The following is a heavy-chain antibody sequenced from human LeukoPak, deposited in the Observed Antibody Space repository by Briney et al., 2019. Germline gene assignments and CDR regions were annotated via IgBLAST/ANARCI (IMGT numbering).Heavy chain of an antibody. CDR3: ARHHSSWFED. J-gene: IGHJ5*02. Sequence: PSEILSLTCAVSGGSISSGDYSWSWVRQPPGKGLEWIGEINSSGPTNYDPALQSRVTISVDRSKNQLSLKVTSVTAADTAGYYCARHHSSWFEDWGQGTLVTVSS. CDR1: GGSISSGDYS. V-gene: IGHV4-30-2*01. D-gene: IGHD6-13*01. CDR2: INSSGPT.